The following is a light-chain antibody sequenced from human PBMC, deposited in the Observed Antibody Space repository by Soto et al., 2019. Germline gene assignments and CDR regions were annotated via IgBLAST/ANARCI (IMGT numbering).Light chain of an antibody. CDR1: SSNIGAGYD. J-gene: IGLJ1*01. V-gene: IGLV1-40*01. CDR2: GNS. Sequence: QSVLTQPPSVSGAPGQRVTISCTGSSSNIGAGYDVLWYQQLPGTAPKLLIYGNSNRPSGVPDRFSGSKSGTSASLAITGLQAEDEADYYCQSYDSSLSGWEVFGTGTKVTVL. CDR3: QSYDSSLSGWEV.